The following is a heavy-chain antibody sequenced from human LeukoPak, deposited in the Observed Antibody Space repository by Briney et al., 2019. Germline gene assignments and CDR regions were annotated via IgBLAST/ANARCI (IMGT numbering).Heavy chain of an antibody. CDR2: ISWDGGST. J-gene: IGHJ6*04. CDR1: GFTFDDYA. CDR3: AKDMSVVPVKKQTPKGDYYYGMDV. Sequence: GGSLRLSCAASGFTFDDYAMHWVRQAPGKGLEWVSLISWDGGSTYYADSVKGRFTISRDNSKNSLYLQMNSLRAEDTALYYCAKDMSVVPVKKQTPKGDYYYGMDVWGKGTTVTVSS. V-gene: IGHV3-43D*04. D-gene: IGHD2-2*01.